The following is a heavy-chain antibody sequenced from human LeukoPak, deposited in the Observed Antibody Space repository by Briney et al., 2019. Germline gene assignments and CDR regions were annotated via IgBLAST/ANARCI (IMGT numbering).Heavy chain of an antibody. CDR3: AKDRDGSSSWRIDY. CDR2: IYSDNT. CDR1: GFTVSSNS. Sequence: GGSLRLSCTVSGFTVSSNSMSWVRQAPGKGLEWVSFIYSDNTHYSDSVKGRFTISRDNSKNTLYLQMNSLRAEDTAVYYCAKDRDGSSSWRIDYWGQGTLVTVSS. D-gene: IGHD6-13*01. J-gene: IGHJ4*02. V-gene: IGHV3-66*03.